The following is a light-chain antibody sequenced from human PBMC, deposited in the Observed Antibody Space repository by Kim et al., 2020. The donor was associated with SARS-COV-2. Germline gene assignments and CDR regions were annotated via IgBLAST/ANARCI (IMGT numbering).Light chain of an antibody. CDR2: GAS. CDR3: QQYGNSPST. J-gene: IGKJ5*01. V-gene: IGKV3-20*01. Sequence: PGERATLACRTSQSVSTSLAWYQQKPGQAPRLLIHGASRRTTGIPDRFSGSGSGTDFTLTISRLEPEDFAVYYCQQYGNSPSTFGQGTRLEIK. CDR1: QSVSTS.